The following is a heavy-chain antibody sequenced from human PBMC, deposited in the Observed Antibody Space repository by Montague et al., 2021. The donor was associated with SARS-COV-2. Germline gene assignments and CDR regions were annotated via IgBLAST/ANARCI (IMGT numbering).Heavy chain of an antibody. V-gene: IGHV4-39*07. Sequence: SETLSLTCTVSRDSISSHNYFWAWIRQPPGKGLEWIGSVDYSGLTFYNPSLESRVTISVDTSKKQFSLKLKSMSAADTAVYYCARVGNYLGVYWGQGILVTISS. CDR2: VDYSGLT. CDR3: ARVGNYLGVY. CDR1: RDSISSHNYF. J-gene: IGHJ4*02. D-gene: IGHD3-10*01.